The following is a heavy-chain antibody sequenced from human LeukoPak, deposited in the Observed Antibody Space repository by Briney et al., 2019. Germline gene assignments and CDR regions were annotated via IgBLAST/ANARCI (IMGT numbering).Heavy chain of an antibody. V-gene: IGHV4-61*01. Sequence: PSETLSLTCTVSGASVSSGSYYWSWIRQPPGKGLEWIGYIYYSGSTNYNPSLKSRVTISVDTSKNQFSLKLSSVTAADTAVYYCARGSRGYSYGWGQGTLVTVSS. D-gene: IGHD5-18*01. CDR1: GASVSSGSYY. CDR2: IYYSGST. J-gene: IGHJ4*02. CDR3: ARGSRGYSYG.